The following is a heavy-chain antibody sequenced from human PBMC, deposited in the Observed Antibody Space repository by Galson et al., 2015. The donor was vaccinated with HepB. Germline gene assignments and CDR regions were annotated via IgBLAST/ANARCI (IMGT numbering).Heavy chain of an antibody. CDR3: ARRGPETGFYYYYMDV. V-gene: IGHV3-21*01. CDR2: ISSGSSYI. D-gene: IGHD1-14*01. J-gene: IGHJ6*03. CDR1: GFTLSSYG. Sequence: SLRLSCAASGFTLSSYGMNWVRQAPGKGLEWVSFISSGSSYIYYADSVKGRFTISRDNAKKSLYLQMNSLRVEDTAMYYCARRGPETGFYYYYMDVWGKGTPGTVS.